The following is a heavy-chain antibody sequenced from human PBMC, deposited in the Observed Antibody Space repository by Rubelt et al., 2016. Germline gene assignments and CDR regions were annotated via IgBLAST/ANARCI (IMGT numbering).Heavy chain of an antibody. D-gene: IGHD2-8*02. V-gene: IGHV4-59*01. CDR1: GGSISSYY. Sequence: QVQLQESGPGLVKPSETLSLSCTVSGGSISSYYWSWVRQPPGKGLEWIGYIYFTGTTNYNTSLKSRVAMSVDTAENQFTLKLSSVTAADTAVYYCARSTAHSDFDYWGQGTLVTVSS. J-gene: IGHJ4*02. CDR3: ARSTAHSDFDY. CDR2: IYFTGTT.